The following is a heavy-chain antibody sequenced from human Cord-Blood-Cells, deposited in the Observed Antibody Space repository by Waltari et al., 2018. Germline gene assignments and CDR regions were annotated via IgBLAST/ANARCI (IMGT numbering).Heavy chain of an antibody. J-gene: IGHJ4*02. Sequence: QLQLQESGPGLVHPSETLSLTCTVFGGSISSSRYYWGLIRQSPGKGLDWIGSIYYSGSTYYNPSHKSRVTISVDTSKNQFSLKLSAVTAADTAVYYCARQYYDSSGYYPFDYWGQGTLVTVSS. CDR3: ARQYYDSSGYYPFDY. V-gene: IGHV4-39*01. D-gene: IGHD3-22*01. CDR1: GGSISSSRYY. CDR2: IYYSGST.